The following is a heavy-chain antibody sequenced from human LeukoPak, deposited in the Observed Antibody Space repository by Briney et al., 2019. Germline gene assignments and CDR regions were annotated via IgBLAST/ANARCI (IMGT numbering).Heavy chain of an antibody. J-gene: IGHJ3*01. V-gene: IGHV4-59*01. CDR2: IYYSGST. D-gene: IGHD5-18*01. Sequence: SETLSLTCTVSGDSISSYYWSWIRQPPGKGLEWIGYIYYSGSTNYNPSLKSRVTISLDTSKNQVSLTLSSVAAADTAVYYCARPAERGYSYGLDFWGQGTMVTVSS. CDR1: GDSISSYY. CDR3: ARPAERGYSYGLDF.